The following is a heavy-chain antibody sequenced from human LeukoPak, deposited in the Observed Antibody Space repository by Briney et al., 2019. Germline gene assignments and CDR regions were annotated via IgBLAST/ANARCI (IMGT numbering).Heavy chain of an antibody. CDR3: ARERIMTTVNFDY. CDR1: GFTFSSYA. D-gene: IGHD4-11*01. J-gene: IGHJ4*02. CDR2: ISYDGSNK. V-gene: IGHV3-30*04. Sequence: GGSLRLSCAASGFTFSSYAMHWVRQAPGKGLEWVVVISYDGSNKYYADSVKGRFTISRDNSKNTLYLQMDSLRAEDTAVYYCARERIMTTVNFDYWGQGTLVTVSS.